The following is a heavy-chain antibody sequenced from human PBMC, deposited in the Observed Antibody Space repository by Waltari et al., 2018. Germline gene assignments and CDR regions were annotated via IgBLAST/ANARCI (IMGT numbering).Heavy chain of an antibody. CDR2: INPNSGGT. CDR3: ARGPVVVPAAIRGTGWFDP. D-gene: IGHD2-2*02. J-gene: IGHJ5*02. V-gene: IGHV1-2*02. Sequence: QVQLVQSGAEVKKPGASVTVYWKASGYTVTAYYMTWVRQAPGQGLEWMGWINPNSGGTNYAQKFHGRVTMTRDTSISTAYMELSRLRSDDTAVYYCARGPVVVPAAIRGTGWFDPWGQGTLVTVSS. CDR1: GYTVTAYY.